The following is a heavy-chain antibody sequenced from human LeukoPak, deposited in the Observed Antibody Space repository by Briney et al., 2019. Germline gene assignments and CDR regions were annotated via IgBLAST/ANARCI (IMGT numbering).Heavy chain of an antibody. J-gene: IGHJ4*02. CDR2: IRSKVYGGTT. CDR1: GFTFGDYA. CDR3: TRDGGGSSWFFDF. Sequence: PGGSLRLSCTASGFTFGDYAMSWFRQAPGKGLEWVSLIRSKVYGGTTEYAASVKGRFTISRDDSKSIAYLQMNSLKTEDTAVYYCTRDGGGSSWFFDFWGQGTLVTVSS. V-gene: IGHV3-49*03. D-gene: IGHD6-13*01.